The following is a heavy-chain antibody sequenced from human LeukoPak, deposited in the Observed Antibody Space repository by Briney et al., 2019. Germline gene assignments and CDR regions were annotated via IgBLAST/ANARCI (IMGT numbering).Heavy chain of an antibody. CDR3: ARDRIPPGYGMDV. Sequence: ASVKVSCKASGYTFTGYYMHWVRQAPGQGLEWMGWINPNSGGTNYAQKFQGWVTMTRDTSVSTAYMELSRLRSDDTAVYYCARDRIPPGYGMDVWGKGTTVTVSS. CDR2: INPNSGGT. D-gene: IGHD5-18*01. CDR1: GYTFTGYY. J-gene: IGHJ6*04. V-gene: IGHV1-2*04.